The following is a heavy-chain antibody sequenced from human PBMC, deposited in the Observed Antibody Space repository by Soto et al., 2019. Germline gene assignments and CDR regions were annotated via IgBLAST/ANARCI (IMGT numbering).Heavy chain of an antibody. CDR1: GGTFSSYA. CDR2: IIPIFGTA. CDR3: AREGGSGSYRYYGMDV. V-gene: IGHV1-69*12. D-gene: IGHD3-10*01. Sequence: QVQLVQSGAEVKKPGSSVKVSCKASGGTFSSYAISWVRQAPGQGLEWMGGIIPIFGTANYAQKFQGRVRITADESTSTAYMELSSLRSEDTAVYYCAREGGSGSYRYYGMDVWGQGTTVTVSS. J-gene: IGHJ6*02.